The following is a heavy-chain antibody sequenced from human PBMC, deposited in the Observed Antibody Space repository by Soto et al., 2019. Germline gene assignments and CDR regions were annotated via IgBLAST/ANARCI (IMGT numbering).Heavy chain of an antibody. CDR2: INAGNGNT. Sequence: QVHLVQSGAEVKKPGASVKVSCKASGYTFTTYAMHWVRQAPGQRLEWMGWINAGNGNTKYSQKFQDRVTITRDTSASTAYMELSSLKSEDTAVYYCASETTMVPGDYWGQGTLVTVSS. V-gene: IGHV1-3*01. CDR1: GYTFTTYA. J-gene: IGHJ4*02. CDR3: ASETTMVPGDY. D-gene: IGHD3-10*01.